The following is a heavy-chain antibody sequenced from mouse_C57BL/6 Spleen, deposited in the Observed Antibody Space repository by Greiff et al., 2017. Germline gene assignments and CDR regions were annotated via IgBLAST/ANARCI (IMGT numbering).Heavy chain of an antibody. CDR3: TRDRDYYGSSYYYAKDY. CDR1: GFTFSSYA. CDR2: ISSGGDYI. V-gene: IGHV5-9-1*02. D-gene: IGHD1-1*01. Sequence: EVKLVESGEGLVKPGGSLKLSCAASGFTFSSYAMSWVRQTPEKRLEWVAYISSGGDYIYYADTVKGRFTISRDNARNTLYLQMSSLKSEDTAMYYCTRDRDYYGSSYYYAKDYWGQGTSVTVSS. J-gene: IGHJ4*01.